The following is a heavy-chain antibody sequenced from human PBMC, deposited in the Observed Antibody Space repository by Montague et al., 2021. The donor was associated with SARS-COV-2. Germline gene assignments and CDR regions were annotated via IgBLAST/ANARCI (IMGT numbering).Heavy chain of an antibody. Sequence: SLRLSCAASGFTFSSYDMHWVRQAPGKGLEWVAFICYDGSNQYYGDSVKGRFTISRDNSKNTLYLQMNSLRAEDTAVYYCAREYAAPRWFGEYSRYGMDVWGQGTPVTVSS. CDR2: ICYDGSNQ. J-gene: IGHJ6*02. V-gene: IGHV3-33*08. CDR3: AREYAAPRWFGEYSRYGMDV. D-gene: IGHD3-10*01. CDR1: GFTFSSYD.